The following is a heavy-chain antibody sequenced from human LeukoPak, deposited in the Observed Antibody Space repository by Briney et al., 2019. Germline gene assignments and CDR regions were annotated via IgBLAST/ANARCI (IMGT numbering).Heavy chain of an antibody. J-gene: IGHJ1*01. V-gene: IGHV3-23*01. CDR1: GFTFSSYA. CDR3: TTARRYFDWSPGGPYFQH. D-gene: IGHD3-9*01. CDR2: ISGSGGST. Sequence: PGGSLRLSCAASGFTFSSYAMSWVRQAPGKGLEWVSAISGSGGSTYYADSVKGRFTISRDSSKNTLYLQMNSLKTEDTAVYYCTTARRYFDWSPGGPYFQHWGQGTLVTVSS.